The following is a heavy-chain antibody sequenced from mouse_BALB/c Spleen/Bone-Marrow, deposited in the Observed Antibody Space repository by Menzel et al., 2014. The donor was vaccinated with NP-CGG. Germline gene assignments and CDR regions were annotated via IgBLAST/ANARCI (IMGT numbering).Heavy chain of an antibody. D-gene: IGHD1-2*01. CDR1: GFTFSSFG. CDR3: ARLTFPTATYYYAMDY. J-gene: IGHJ4*01. CDR2: ISSGSSTI. V-gene: IGHV5-17*02. Sequence: VHVKQSGGGLVQPGGSRKLSCAASGFTFSSFGMHWVRQAPEKGLEWVAYISSGSSTIYYADTVKGRFTISRDNPKNTLFLQMTSLRSEDTAMYYCARLTFPTATYYYAMDYWGQGTSVTVSS.